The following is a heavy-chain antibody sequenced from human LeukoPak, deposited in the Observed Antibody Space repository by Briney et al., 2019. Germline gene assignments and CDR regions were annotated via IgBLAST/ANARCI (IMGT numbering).Heavy chain of an antibody. CDR1: GFTFSSYG. CDR2: IRYDGSNK. J-gene: IGHJ4*02. D-gene: IGHD3-10*01. CDR3: ARSQKSRFGELLRPFEY. V-gene: IGHV3-30*02. Sequence: GGSLRLSCAASGFTFSSYGMHWVRQAPGKGLEWVAFIRYDGSNKYYADSVKGRFTISRDNSKNTLYLQMNSLRAEDTAVYYCARSQKSRFGELLRPFEYWGQGTLVTVSS.